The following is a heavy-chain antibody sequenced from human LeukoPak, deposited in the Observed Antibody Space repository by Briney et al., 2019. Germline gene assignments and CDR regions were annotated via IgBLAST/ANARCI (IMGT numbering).Heavy chain of an antibody. J-gene: IGHJ6*02. CDR2: IYYSGST. Sequence: SETLSLTCSVSGGSVTNYFRTWIRQPPGKGLEWIGYIYYSGSTYYNPSLKSRVTISVATSKNQFSLRLSSVTAADTAVYYCARGYSIGNYFYGMDVWGQGTTVTVSS. CDR3: ARGYSIGNYFYGMDV. V-gene: IGHV4-59*02. D-gene: IGHD2-15*01. CDR1: GGSVTNYF.